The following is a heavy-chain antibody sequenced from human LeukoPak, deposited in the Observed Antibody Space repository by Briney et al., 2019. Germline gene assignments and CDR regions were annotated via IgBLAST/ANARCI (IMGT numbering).Heavy chain of an antibody. Sequence: GSLRLSCAASGFTFSSYSMNWVRQAPGKGLEWVAVISYDGSNKYYADSVKGRFTISRDNSKNTLYLQMNSLRAEDTAVYYCAKDYGSDILTGYYPVGSSRFDPWGQGTLVTVSS. CDR2: ISYDGSNK. D-gene: IGHD3-9*01. J-gene: IGHJ5*02. V-gene: IGHV3-30*18. CDR3: AKDYGSDILTGYYPVGSSRFDP. CDR1: GFTFSSYS.